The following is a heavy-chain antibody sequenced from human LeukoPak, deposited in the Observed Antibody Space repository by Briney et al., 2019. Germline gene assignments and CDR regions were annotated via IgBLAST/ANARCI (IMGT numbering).Heavy chain of an antibody. CDR1: EFTFSPYL. CDR2: LAGDGRTT. V-gene: IGHV3-74*01. J-gene: IGHJ3*02. CDR3: VRGATWGSNAFDI. D-gene: IGHD7-27*01. Sequence: GGSLRLSCAASEFTFSPYLMHWVRQPPGQGLVWVSRLAGDGRTTSYADSVKGRFTISRDDAKNTLYLQMSSLIAEDTAVYYCVRGATWGSNAFDIWGQGTMVTVSS.